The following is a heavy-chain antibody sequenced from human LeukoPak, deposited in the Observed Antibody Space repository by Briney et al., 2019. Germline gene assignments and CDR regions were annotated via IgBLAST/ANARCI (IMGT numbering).Heavy chain of an antibody. CDR1: GFTFINYA. Sequence: QSGGSLRLSCAASGFTFINYAMNWVRQAPGKGLEWVSAISSSGNTTFYADSVKGRFTISRDNSKNTLYLQMNSLRAEDTAVYYCARGVGSGSRLRAGDYWGQGTLVTVSS. CDR2: ISSSGNTT. V-gene: IGHV3-23*01. CDR3: ARGVGSGSRLRAGDY. J-gene: IGHJ4*02. D-gene: IGHD1-26*01.